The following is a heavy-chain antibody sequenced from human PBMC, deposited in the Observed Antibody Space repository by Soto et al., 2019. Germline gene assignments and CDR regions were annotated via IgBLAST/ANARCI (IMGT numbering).Heavy chain of an antibody. J-gene: IGHJ6*02. Sequence: SGTLCLTCTVSGGSISSGDYYWSWIRQPPGKGLEWIGYIYYSGSTYYNPSLKSRVTISVDTSKNQFSLKLSSVTAADTAVYYCARGGRAGMDAWGQGTTGTVS. CDR3: ARGGRAGMDA. D-gene: IGHD1-26*01. CDR2: IYYSGST. CDR1: GGSISSGDYY. V-gene: IGHV4-30-4*01.